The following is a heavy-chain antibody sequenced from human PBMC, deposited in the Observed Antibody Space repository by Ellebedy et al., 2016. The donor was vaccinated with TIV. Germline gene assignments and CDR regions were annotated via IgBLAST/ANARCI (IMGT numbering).Heavy chain of an antibody. CDR1: GYTFPNYG. D-gene: IGHD3-16*01. V-gene: IGHV1-18*04. CDR3: ARDVRADPAILTFGVRLFYGMDV. J-gene: IGHJ6*02. Sequence: AASVKVSCKASGYTFPNYGINWARQAPGQGLEWMAWISGYNGHAIYAQTLQGRVTTTIDTPTTTAYMELRSLTSDDTAVYYCARDVRADPAILTFGVRLFYGMDVWGQGTTVTVSS. CDR2: ISGYNGHA.